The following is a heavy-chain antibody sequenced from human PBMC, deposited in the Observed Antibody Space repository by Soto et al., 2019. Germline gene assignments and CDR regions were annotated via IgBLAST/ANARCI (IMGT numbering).Heavy chain of an antibody. CDR3: ARVWYSCSSHIIQFAY. V-gene: IGHV3-7*04. D-gene: IGHD6-13*01. CDR1: GSTFVNYW. CDR2: IKEDGSEK. J-gene: IGHJ4*02. Sequence: GGSLRLSCVASGSTFVNYWMSWVLQAPGKGLEWVANIKEDGSEKYYVDSVKGRFTISRDNAKNSLYLQMNSLRAEDTAVYYCARVWYSCSSHIIQFAYWGQGTLVTVSS.